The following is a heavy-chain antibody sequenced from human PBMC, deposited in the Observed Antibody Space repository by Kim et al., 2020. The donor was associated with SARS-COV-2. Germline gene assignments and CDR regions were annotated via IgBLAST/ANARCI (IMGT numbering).Heavy chain of an antibody. Sequence: SETLSLTCTVSGGSITSDSFYWGWIRQPPGKGPEWSGSIYHTGSTYYNPSLKRQVTMSVDTSNNQFSLKLSPVTAADTAMFYCARLPVAGIHTEDFWCQGTLFTVSS. J-gene: IGHJ4*02. V-gene: IGHV4-39*01. CDR2: IYHTGST. CDR3: ARLPVAGIHTEDF. CDR1: GGSITSDSFY. D-gene: IGHD6-19*01.